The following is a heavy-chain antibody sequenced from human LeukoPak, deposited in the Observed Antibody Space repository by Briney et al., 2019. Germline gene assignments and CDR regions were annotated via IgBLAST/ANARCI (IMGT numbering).Heavy chain of an antibody. CDR1: GFTFSSYA. V-gene: IGHV3-30-3*01. D-gene: IGHD3-10*01. CDR3: ARDHYYGAGTPPGDTFDI. Sequence: GGSLRLSCAASGFTFSSYAMHWVRQAPGKGLEWVALISYDGSDKFYTDSVEGRFTISRDNSKNTLYLLMNSLGVDDTAQYYCARDHYYGAGTPPGDTFDIWGQGTMVTVSS. J-gene: IGHJ3*02. CDR2: ISYDGSDK.